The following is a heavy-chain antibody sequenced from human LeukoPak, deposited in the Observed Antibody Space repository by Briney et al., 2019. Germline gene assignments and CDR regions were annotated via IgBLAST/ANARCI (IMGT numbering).Heavy chain of an antibody. CDR1: GASISSSNYY. J-gene: IGHJ4*02. D-gene: IGHD5-18*01. V-gene: IGHV4-61*05. CDR2: IYYSGST. Sequence: SETLSLTGAVSGASISSSNYYWGWVRQPPGKGLEWIGYIYYSGSTNYNPSLKSRVTISVDTSKNQFSLKLSSVTAADTAVYYCATGYSYGLKNDYWGQGTLVTVSS. CDR3: ATGYSYGLKNDY.